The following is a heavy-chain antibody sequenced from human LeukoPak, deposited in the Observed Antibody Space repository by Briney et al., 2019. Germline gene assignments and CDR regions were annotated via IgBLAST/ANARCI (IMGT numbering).Heavy chain of an antibody. V-gene: IGHV1-2*02. Sequence: GASVKVSCKASGYTFTGYYMHWVRQAPGQGLEWMGWINPNSGGTNYAQKFQGRVTMTRDTSISTAYVELSRLRSDDTAVYYCARSTHYYGSGSYYDYWGQGTLVTVSS. CDR3: ARSTHYYGSGSYYDY. CDR1: GYTFTGYY. CDR2: INPNSGGT. J-gene: IGHJ4*02. D-gene: IGHD3-10*01.